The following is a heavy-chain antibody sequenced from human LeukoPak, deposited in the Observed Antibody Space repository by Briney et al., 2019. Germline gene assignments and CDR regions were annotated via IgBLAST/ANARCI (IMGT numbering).Heavy chain of an antibody. V-gene: IGHV3-15*01. J-gene: IGHJ4*02. Sequence: PGGSLRLSCAASGFNFNNAWMTWVRQAPGKGLEWVGRIRPKTEGGATDYGAPVKDRFTISRDESKATLFLQTDSLKPEDTAVYFCTTFGYALDSWGQGTLVTVSS. D-gene: IGHD2-2*01. CDR1: GFNFNNAW. CDR3: TTFGYALDS. CDR2: IRPKTEGGAT.